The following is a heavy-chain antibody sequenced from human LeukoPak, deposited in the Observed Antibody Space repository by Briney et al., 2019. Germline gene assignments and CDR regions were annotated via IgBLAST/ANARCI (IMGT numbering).Heavy chain of an antibody. CDR3: AKDKTSGTYEGAVFDY. Sequence: ASVKVSCKASGYTFIGYYMHWVRQAPGQGVEWMGWINPNSGGTNYAQKLQGRATMTTDTSTSTAYMELRSLRSDDTAVYYCAKDKTSGTYEGAVFDYWGQGTLVTVSS. D-gene: IGHD1-26*01. V-gene: IGHV1-2*02. CDR1: GYTFIGYY. J-gene: IGHJ4*02. CDR2: INPNSGGT.